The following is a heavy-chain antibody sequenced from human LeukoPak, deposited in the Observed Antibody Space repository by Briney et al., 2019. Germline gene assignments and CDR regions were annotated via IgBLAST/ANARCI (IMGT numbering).Heavy chain of an antibody. CDR3: AKGRGSSGYFGALDI. CDR1: GFTFSSYA. V-gene: IGHV3-23*01. CDR2: ISGSGGTT. D-gene: IGHD3-22*01. Sequence: GGSLRLSCAASGFTFSSYAMSWVRQAPGKGLEWVSAISGSGGTTYYADSVKGRFTISRDNSKNTLYLQMNSLRAEDTAVYYCAKGRGSSGYFGALDIWGQGTMVTVSS. J-gene: IGHJ3*02.